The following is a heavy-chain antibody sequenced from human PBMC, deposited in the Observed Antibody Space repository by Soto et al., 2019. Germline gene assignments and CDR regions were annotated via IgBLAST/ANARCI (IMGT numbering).Heavy chain of an antibody. Sequence: GESLKISCKGSGYSFTSYWIGWVRQMPGKGLEWMGIIYPGDSDTRYSPSFQGQVTISADKSISTAYLQWSSLKASDTAMYYCARQGLAEYSSSAYFDYWGQGTLVTVSS. D-gene: IGHD6-6*01. J-gene: IGHJ4*02. V-gene: IGHV5-51*01. CDR1: GYSFTSYW. CDR2: IYPGDSDT. CDR3: ARQGLAEYSSSAYFDY.